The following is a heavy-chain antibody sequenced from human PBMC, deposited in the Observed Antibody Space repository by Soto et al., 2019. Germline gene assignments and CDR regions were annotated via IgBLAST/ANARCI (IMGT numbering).Heavy chain of an antibody. CDR2: ISYDGSNK. D-gene: IGHD5-12*01. V-gene: IGHV3-30*18. CDR3: AEPQGYSGYGDGI. CDR1: GFTFSSYG. J-gene: IGHJ4*02. Sequence: GGSLRLSCAASGFTFSSYGMHWVRQAPGKGLEWVAVISYDGSNKYYADSVKGRFTISRDNSKNTLYLQMNSLRAEDTAVYYCAEPQGYSGYGDGIWGQGTLVTVSS.